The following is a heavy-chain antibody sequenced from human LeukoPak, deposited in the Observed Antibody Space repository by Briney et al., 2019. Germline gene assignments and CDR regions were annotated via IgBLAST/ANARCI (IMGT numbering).Heavy chain of an antibody. J-gene: IGHJ3*02. CDR3: ASSGPYSSGWYAFDI. V-gene: IGHV3-23*01. CDR1: GFTFGSYA. Sequence: GGSLRLSCAASGFTFGSYAMSWVRQAPGKGLEWVSAISGSGGSTYYADSVKGRFTISRDNSKNTLYLQMNSLRAEDTAVYYCASSGPYSSGWYAFDIWGQRTKVTVFS. D-gene: IGHD6-19*01. CDR2: ISGSGGST.